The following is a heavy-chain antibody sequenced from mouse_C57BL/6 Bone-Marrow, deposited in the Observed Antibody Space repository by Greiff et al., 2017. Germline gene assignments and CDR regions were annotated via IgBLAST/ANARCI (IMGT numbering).Heavy chain of an antibody. Sequence: EVHLVESGGGLVKPGGSLKLSCAASGFTFSSYAMSWVRQTPEKRLEWVATISDGGSYTYYPDNVKSRFTISRNNAKNNLYLQMSHLKSEDTAMYYCARDPAQATEHYAMDYWGQGTSVTVSS. V-gene: IGHV5-4*01. D-gene: IGHD3-2*02. J-gene: IGHJ4*01. CDR3: ARDPAQATEHYAMDY. CDR2: ISDGGSYT. CDR1: GFTFSSYA.